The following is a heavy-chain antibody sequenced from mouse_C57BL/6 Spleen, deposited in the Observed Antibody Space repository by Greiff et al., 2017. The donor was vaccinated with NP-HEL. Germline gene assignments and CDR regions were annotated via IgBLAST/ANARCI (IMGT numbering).Heavy chain of an antibody. V-gene: IGHV1-82*01. J-gene: IGHJ4*01. Sequence: VQLQQSGPELVKPGASVKISCKASGYAFSSSWMNWVKQRPGKGLEWIGRIYPGDGDTNYNGKFKGKATLTADKSSSTAYMQLSSLKSEDSAVYFCARGGYDGAMDYWGQGTSVTVSS. CDR2: IYPGDGDT. CDR3: ARGGYDGAMDY. D-gene: IGHD2-2*01. CDR1: GYAFSSSW.